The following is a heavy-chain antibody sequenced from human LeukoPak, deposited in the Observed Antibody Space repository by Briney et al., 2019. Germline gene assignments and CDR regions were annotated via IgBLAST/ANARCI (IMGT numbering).Heavy chain of an antibody. CDR3: AREVFWSGYFANLHFDY. CDR2: ITATSLHI. J-gene: IGHJ4*02. V-gene: IGHV3-21*06. CDR1: GVTFSGYS. Sequence: GGSLRLSCAASGVTFSGYSMNWVRQAPGKGLEWVSAITATSLHIYYADSVKGRFTISRDNAKNSLFLQMNSLRAEDTAVYYCAREVFWSGYFANLHFDYWGRGTLVTVSS. D-gene: IGHD3-3*01.